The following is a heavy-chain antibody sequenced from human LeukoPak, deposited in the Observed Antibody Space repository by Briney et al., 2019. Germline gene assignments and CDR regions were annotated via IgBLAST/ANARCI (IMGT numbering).Heavy chain of an antibody. CDR2: ISGSGGST. J-gene: IGHJ3*02. CDR3: AKDPTSFDI. CDR1: GFIFSSHG. V-gene: IGHV3-23*01. Sequence: PGGSLRLSCAASGFIFSSHGMNWVRQAPGKGLEWVSAISGSGGSTYYADSVKGRFTISRDNSKNTLYLQMNSLRAEDTAVYYCAKDPTSFDIWGQGTMVTVSS.